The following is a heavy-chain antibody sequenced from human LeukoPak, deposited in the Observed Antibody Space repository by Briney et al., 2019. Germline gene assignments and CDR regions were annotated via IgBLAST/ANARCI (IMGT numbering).Heavy chain of an antibody. V-gene: IGHV3-7*04. CDR3: ARAVVATPDTFFDY. J-gene: IGHJ4*02. CDR1: GFNFTSYW. D-gene: IGHD5-12*01. CDR2: IKQDGGER. Sequence: PGGSLRLSCAASGFNFTSYWISWVRQAPGKGLEWVANIKQDGGERYYVDSVRGRFTISRDNAKNSLYLQMNSLRAEDTAVYYCARAVVATPDTFFDYWGQGTLVTVSS.